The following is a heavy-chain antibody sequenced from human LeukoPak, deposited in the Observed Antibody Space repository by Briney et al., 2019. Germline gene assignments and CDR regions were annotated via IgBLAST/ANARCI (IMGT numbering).Heavy chain of an antibody. V-gene: IGHV1-3*01. CDR2: INAGNGNT. D-gene: IGHD2-2*02. CDR1: GYTFTSYA. Sequence: ASVKVSCKASGYTFTSYAMHWVRQAPGQRLEWMGWINAGNGNTKYSQKLQGRVTMTTDTSTSTAYMELRSLRSDDTAVYYCARDRPYCSSTSCYRWAFDIWGQGTMVTVSS. CDR3: ARDRPYCSSTSCYRWAFDI. J-gene: IGHJ3*02.